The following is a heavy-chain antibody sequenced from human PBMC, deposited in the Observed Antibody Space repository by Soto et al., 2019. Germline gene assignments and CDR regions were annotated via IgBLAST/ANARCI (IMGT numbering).Heavy chain of an antibody. CDR2: IRSKAYGGTT. J-gene: IGHJ4*02. V-gene: IGHV3-49*03. CDR1: GFTFGDYA. Sequence: QPGGSLRLSCTASGFTFGDYAMSWFRQAPGKGLEWVGFIRSKAYGGTTEYAASVKGRFTISRDDSKSIAYLQMNSLKTEDTAVYYCTRDQPSYYDFWSGYAYWGQGTLVTVSS. D-gene: IGHD3-3*01. CDR3: TRDQPSYYDFWSGYAY.